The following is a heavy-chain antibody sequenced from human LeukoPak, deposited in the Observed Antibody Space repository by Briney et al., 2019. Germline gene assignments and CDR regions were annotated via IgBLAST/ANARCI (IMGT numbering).Heavy chain of an antibody. CDR2: IYTSGST. J-gene: IGHJ6*04. CDR1: GGSISSYY. CDR3: ARGARYCSSTSCPLAV. D-gene: IGHD2-2*01. Sequence: SETLSLTCTVSGGSISSYYWSWIRQPAGKGLEWIGRIYTSGSTNYNPSLKSRVTMSVDTSKNQFSLKLSSVTAADTAVYYCARGARYCSSTSCPLAVWGKGTTVTVSS. V-gene: IGHV4-4*07.